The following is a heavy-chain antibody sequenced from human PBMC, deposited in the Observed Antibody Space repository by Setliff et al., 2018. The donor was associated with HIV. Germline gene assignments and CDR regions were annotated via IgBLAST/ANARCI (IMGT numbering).Heavy chain of an antibody. CDR2: MTPYSGNT. J-gene: IGHJ2*01. CDR1: GDTFTSYD. D-gene: IGHD6-19*01. V-gene: IGHV1-8*02. CDR3: ARDPPTAGWYFDL. Sequence: ASVKVSCKTSGDTFTSYDINWVRQAAGHGLEWMGWMTPYSGNTGYAQKFQGRVSMTRNTSISTAYMELSSLRSDDTAVYYCARDPPTAGWYFDLWGRGTLVTVSS.